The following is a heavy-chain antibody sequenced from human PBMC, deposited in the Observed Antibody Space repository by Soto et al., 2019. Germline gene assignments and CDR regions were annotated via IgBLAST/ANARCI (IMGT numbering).Heavy chain of an antibody. CDR2: IYSGGDT. D-gene: IGHD3-16*01. CDR1: GFAVRHNY. CDR3: ARKTDSVPSGGDV. J-gene: IGHJ6*04. Sequence: EVQLVESGGGLVQPGGSLRLSCTASGFAVRHNYMTWVRQAPGKGLEWVSLIYSGGDTAYADSVKGRFTISSHTSQNTLYLQMNSLRAEDTAFYYCARKTDSVPSGGDVWGKGTAVTVSS. V-gene: IGHV3-53*04.